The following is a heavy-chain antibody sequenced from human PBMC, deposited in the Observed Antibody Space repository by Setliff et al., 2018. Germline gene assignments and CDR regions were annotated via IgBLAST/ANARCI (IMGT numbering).Heavy chain of an antibody. D-gene: IGHD6-19*01. Sequence: SLRLSCAASEFTFSDYSMNWVRQAPGKGLEWVSFIASSSSYIYYADSVKGRFTISRDNAKNSLYLQMNSLRADDTAVYYCARVLAVAFSFDYWGQGTLVTVSS. CDR2: IASSSSYI. V-gene: IGHV3-21*01. CDR3: ARVLAVAFSFDY. CDR1: EFTFSDYS. J-gene: IGHJ4*02.